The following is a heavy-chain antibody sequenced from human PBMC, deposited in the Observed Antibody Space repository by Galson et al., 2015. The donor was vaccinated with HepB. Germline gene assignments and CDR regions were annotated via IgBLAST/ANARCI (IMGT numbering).Heavy chain of an antibody. CDR2: IYTSGST. V-gene: IGHV4-61*02. CDR3: AREGYSYGPYWYLDL. J-gene: IGHJ2*01. CDR1: GGSISSGSYY. Sequence: TLSLTCTVSGGSISSGSYYWSWIRQPAGKGLEWIGRIYTSGSTNYNPSLKSRVTMSVDMSKNQFSLKLSSVTAADTAVYYCAREGYSYGPYWYLDLWGRGTLVTVSS. D-gene: IGHD5-18*01.